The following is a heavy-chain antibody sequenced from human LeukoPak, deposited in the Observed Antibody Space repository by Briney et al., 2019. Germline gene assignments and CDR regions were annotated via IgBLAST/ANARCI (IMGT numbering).Heavy chain of an antibody. D-gene: IGHD2-2*01. V-gene: IGHV3-23*01. CDR1: GFTFSSYA. Sequence: GGSLRLSCAASGFTFSSYAMTWVRQAPGKGLEWVSSISGSGDYTNYAGSVKGRFTISRDNSKNTLYLQMNSLRPEDTAVYYCAKKNRYCSSTSCPEGGYYYYYGMDVWGQGTTVTVSS. J-gene: IGHJ6*02. CDR2: ISGSGDYT. CDR3: AKKNRYCSSTSCPEGGYYYYYGMDV.